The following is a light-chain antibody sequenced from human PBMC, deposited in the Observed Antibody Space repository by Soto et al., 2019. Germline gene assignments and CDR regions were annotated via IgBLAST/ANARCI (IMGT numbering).Light chain of an antibody. CDR1: SSDVGHYNY. Sequence: QSALTQPASVSGSPGQSITISCTGTSSDVGHYNYVSWYQQHPGKAPKLMISEVSNRPSGVSTRFSGSKSGNTASLTISGLQAEDEADYYCSSYTSSSSVVFGGGTKFTVL. J-gene: IGLJ2*01. CDR3: SSYTSSSSVV. CDR2: EVS. V-gene: IGLV2-14*01.